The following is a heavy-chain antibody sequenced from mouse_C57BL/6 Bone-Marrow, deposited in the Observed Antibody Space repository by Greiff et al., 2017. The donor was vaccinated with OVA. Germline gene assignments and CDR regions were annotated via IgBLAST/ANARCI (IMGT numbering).Heavy chain of an antibody. Sequence: VQLQQSGAELARPGASVKLSCKASGYTFTSYGISWVKQRTGPGLEWIGEIYPRSGNTYYNEKFKGKATLTADKSSSTAYMELRSLTSEDSAVYFCARPYGSSYDYAMDYWGQGTSVTVSS. CDR2: IYPRSGNT. V-gene: IGHV1-81*01. CDR3: ARPYGSSYDYAMDY. CDR1: GYTFTSYG. J-gene: IGHJ4*01. D-gene: IGHD1-1*01.